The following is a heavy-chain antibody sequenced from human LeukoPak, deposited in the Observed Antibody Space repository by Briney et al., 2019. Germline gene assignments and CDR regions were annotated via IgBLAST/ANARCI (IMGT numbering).Heavy chain of an antibody. CDR2: IYSGGST. V-gene: IGHV3-53*01. Sequence: GGSLRLSCAASGFTVSSNYMSWVRQAPGKGLEWVSVIYSGGSTYYADSVKGRFTISRDNAKNSLYLQMNSLRAEDTAVYYCARDRNTRDAPYMDVWGKGTTVTVSS. CDR3: ARDRNTRDAPYMDV. CDR1: GFTVSSNY. J-gene: IGHJ6*03.